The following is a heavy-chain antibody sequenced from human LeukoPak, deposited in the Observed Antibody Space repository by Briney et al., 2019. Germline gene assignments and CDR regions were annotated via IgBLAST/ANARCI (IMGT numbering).Heavy chain of an antibody. CDR3: AKVRDSSGYYYDY. CDR1: GFTFSNYD. V-gene: IGHV3-23*01. D-gene: IGHD3-22*01. Sequence: GGSLRLSCAASGFTFSNYDMSWVRQAPGKGLEWVSGISGSGGDTYYADSVKGRFTISRDNSKNTLYLQMNSLRAEDTAVYYCAKVRDSSGYYYDYWGQGTLVTVSS. J-gene: IGHJ4*02. CDR2: ISGSGGDT.